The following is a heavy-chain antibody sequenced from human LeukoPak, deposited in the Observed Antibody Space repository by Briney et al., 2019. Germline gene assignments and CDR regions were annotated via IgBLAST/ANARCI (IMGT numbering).Heavy chain of an antibody. D-gene: IGHD1-26*01. CDR3: ARHTGTYFNY. CDR2: IKQDGSET. CDR1: GFTVITND. V-gene: IGHV3-7*01. J-gene: IGHJ4*02. Sequence: PGGSLRLSCAASGFTVITNDMTWVRQAPGKGLEWVANIKQDGSETYYVDSVKGRFTISRDNAKNSLYLQMNSLRAEDTAVYYCARHTGTYFNYWGQGTLVTVSS.